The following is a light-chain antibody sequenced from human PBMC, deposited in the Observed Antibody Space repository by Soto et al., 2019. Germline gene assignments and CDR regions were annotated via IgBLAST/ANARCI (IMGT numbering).Light chain of an antibody. J-gene: IGKJ3*01. V-gene: IGKV1-39*01. CDR3: QHSFTMPFT. CDR2: AAS. Sequence: DVQMTQFPSSLSASVGGRVTITCRASQTIYNYLNWYQQKSGQAPKLLIYAASSLHSGVPARFSGSRSGTDFTLTISSLQPEDFATYFCQHSFTMPFTFGPGTKVHIK. CDR1: QTIYNY.